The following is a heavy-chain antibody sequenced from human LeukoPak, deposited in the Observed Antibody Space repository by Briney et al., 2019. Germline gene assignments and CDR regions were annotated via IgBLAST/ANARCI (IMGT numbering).Heavy chain of an antibody. CDR2: INSDGSST. J-gene: IGHJ6*04. V-gene: IGHV3-74*01. D-gene: IGHD7-27*01. CDR1: GFTFSSYW. Sequence: GGSLRLSCAASGFTFSSYWMHWVRQAPGKGLVRVSRINSDGSSTSYADSVKGRFTISRDNAKNTLYLQMNSLRAEDTAVYYCARDLGYGMDVWGKGTTVTVSS. CDR3: ARDLGYGMDV.